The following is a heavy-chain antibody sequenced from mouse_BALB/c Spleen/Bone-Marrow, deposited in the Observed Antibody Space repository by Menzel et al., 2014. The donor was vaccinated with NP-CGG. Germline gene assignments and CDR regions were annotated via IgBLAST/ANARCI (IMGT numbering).Heavy chain of an antibody. CDR1: GYAFSSSW. CDR3: ARSDGYRAMDY. J-gene: IGHJ4*01. D-gene: IGHD2-3*01. V-gene: IGHV1-82*01. Sequence: VQLQQSGPELVKPGASVKISCEASGYAFSSSWMNWVKQRPGQGLEWIGRIFPGDGDTYYNGKFKGKATLTADKSSSTAYMQLSSLTSVDSAVYFCARSDGYRAMDYWGQGTSVTVSS. CDR2: IFPGDGDT.